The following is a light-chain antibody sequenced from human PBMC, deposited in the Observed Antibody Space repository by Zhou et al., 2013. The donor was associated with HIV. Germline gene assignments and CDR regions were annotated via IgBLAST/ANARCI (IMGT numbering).Light chain of an antibody. J-gene: IGKJ5*01. CDR1: QSVSSSY. CDR3: LQYKHSAPH. CDR2: GAS. Sequence: EIVLTQSPGTLSLSPGERATLSCRASQSVSSSYLAWYQQKPGQAPRLLIYGASTRATGVPARFSGSGSGTEFTLTISSMQSEDFAVYFCLQYKHSAPHFGQGHDWRIN. V-gene: IGKV3-15*01.